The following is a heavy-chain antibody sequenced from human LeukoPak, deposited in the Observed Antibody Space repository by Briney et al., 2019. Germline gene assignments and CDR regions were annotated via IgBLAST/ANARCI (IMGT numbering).Heavy chain of an antibody. V-gene: IGHV4-4*02. Sequence: SETLSLTCAVSGGSISSSNWWSWVRQPPGKGLEWIGEIYHSGSTYYNPSLKSRVTISVDTSKNQFSLKLSSVTAADTAVYYCARETYYYGSGRGLFDYWGQGTLVTVSS. J-gene: IGHJ4*02. CDR3: ARETYYYGSGRGLFDY. CDR1: GGSISSSNW. CDR2: IYHSGST. D-gene: IGHD3-10*01.